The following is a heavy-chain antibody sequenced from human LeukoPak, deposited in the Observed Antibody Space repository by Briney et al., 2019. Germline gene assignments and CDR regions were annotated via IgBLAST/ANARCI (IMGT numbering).Heavy chain of an antibody. D-gene: IGHD3-3*01. V-gene: IGHV3-64*01. Sequence: PGGSLRLSCAASGFTFSSYAMHWVRQAPGKGLEYVSAISSNGGSTYYANSVKGRFTISRDNSKNTLYLQMGSLRAEDMAVYYCARARVYDFWSGYYDYWGQGTLVTVSS. CDR1: GFTFSSYA. J-gene: IGHJ4*02. CDR3: ARARVYDFWSGYYDY. CDR2: ISSNGGST.